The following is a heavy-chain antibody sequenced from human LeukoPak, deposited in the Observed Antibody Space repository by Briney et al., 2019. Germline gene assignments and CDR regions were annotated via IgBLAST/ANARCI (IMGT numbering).Heavy chain of an antibody. CDR1: GGSVSSGSYY. CDR3: ARGSWGEDY. CDR2: IYTSGST. D-gene: IGHD6-6*01. Sequence: SETLSLTCTVSGGSVSSGSYYWSWIRQPAGKGLEWIGRIYTSGSTNYNPSLKSRVTMSVDTSKNQFSLKLSSVTAADTAVYYCARGSWGEDYWGQGTLVTVSS. V-gene: IGHV4-61*02. J-gene: IGHJ4*02.